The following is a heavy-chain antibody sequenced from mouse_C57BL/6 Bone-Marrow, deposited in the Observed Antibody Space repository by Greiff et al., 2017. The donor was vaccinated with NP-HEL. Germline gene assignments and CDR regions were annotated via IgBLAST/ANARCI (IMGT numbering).Heavy chain of an antibody. CDR2: IYPGDGDT. Sequence: QVQLQQPGAVLVKPGASAKISRKASGYAFSSYWMNWVKQRPGKGLGWIGQIYPGDGDTNYNGKFKGKATLTADKSSSTAYMQLSSLTSEDSAVYFCAFDGYYSYAMDYWGQGTSVTVSS. CDR3: AFDGYYSYAMDY. V-gene: IGHV1-80*01. CDR1: GYAFSSYW. J-gene: IGHJ4*01. D-gene: IGHD2-3*01.